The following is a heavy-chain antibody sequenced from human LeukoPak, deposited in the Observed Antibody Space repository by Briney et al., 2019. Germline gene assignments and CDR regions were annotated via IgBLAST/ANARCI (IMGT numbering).Heavy chain of an antibody. J-gene: IGHJ3*02. Sequence: SETLSLTCTVSGDSISTYYWGWIRQPPGKGLEWIGYLYYSGSTNYNPSLKSRVTISVDTSKNQFSLNLSSVTAADTAVYYCAREWVVRGVGAFDIWGQGTMVTVSS. CDR2: LYYSGST. CDR3: AREWVVRGVGAFDI. V-gene: IGHV4-59*01. CDR1: GDSISTYY. D-gene: IGHD3-10*01.